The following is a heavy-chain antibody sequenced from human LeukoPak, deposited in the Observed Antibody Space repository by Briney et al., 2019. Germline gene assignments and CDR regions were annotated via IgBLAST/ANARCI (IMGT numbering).Heavy chain of an antibody. CDR3: ARVAAGGGYYYYYYMDV. D-gene: IGHD6-25*01. J-gene: IGHJ6*03. Sequence: PSETLSLTCTVSGYSISSGYYWGWIRQPPGKGLEWIGSIYHSGRTFYNPSLKSRVTISVDTSKNQFSLKLSSVTAADTAVYYCARVAAGGGYYYYYYMDVWGKGTTVTVSS. V-gene: IGHV4-38-2*02. CDR1: GYSISSGYY. CDR2: IYHSGRT.